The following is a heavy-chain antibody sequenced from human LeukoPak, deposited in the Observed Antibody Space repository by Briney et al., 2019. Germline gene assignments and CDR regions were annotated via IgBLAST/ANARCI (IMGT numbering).Heavy chain of an antibody. J-gene: IGHJ4*02. D-gene: IGHD3-10*01. CDR3: ASLGTNYYGLR. CDR1: GFTFSSYG. V-gene: IGHV3-33*01. Sequence: GRSLRLSCAASGFTFSSYGMHWVRQAPGKGLEWVAVIWYDGSNKYYTDSVKGRFTISRDNSKTTLYLQMNSLRAEDTAVYYFASLGTNYYGLRWGQGTLVTVSS. CDR2: IWYDGSNK.